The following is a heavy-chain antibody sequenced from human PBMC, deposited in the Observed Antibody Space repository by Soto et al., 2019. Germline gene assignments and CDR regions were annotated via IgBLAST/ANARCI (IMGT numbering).Heavy chain of an antibody. CDR2: FDPEDGET. V-gene: IGHV1-24*01. Sequence: ASVKVSCKVSGYTLTELSMHWVRQAPGKGLEWMGGFDPEDGETIYAQKFQGRVTMTEDTSTDTAYMELSSLRSEDTAVYYCATAPSYDSSGYWAGAFDIRGQGTMVTVSS. CDR1: GYTLTELS. D-gene: IGHD3-22*01. CDR3: ATAPSYDSSGYWAGAFDI. J-gene: IGHJ3*02.